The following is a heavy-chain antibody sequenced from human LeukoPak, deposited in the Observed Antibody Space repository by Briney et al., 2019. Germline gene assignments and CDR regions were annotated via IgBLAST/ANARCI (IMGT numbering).Heavy chain of an antibody. CDR2: MNPNSGNT. J-gene: IGHJ4*02. CDR3: ATRGHYDFWSGYPLDY. D-gene: IGHD3-3*01. V-gene: IGHV1-8*01. Sequence: ASVKVSCKASGYTFTSYDINWVRQATGQGLEWMGWMNPNSGNTGYAQKFQGRVTMTEDTSTDTAYMGLSSLRSEDTAVYYCATRGHYDFWSGYPLDYWGQGTLVTVSS. CDR1: GYTFTSYD.